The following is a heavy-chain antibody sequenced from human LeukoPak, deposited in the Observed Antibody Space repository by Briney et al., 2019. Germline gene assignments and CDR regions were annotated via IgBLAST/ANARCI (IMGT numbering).Heavy chain of an antibody. CDR1: GGTFSSYA. Sequence: ASVKVSCKASGGTFSSYAISWVRQAPGQGLEWMGGIIPIFGTANYAQKFQGRVTITADESTSTAYMELSSLRSEDTAVYYCASGGFYYYDSSGYSIEYFQHRGQGTLVTVSS. CDR2: IIPIFGTA. CDR3: ASGGFYYYDSSGYSIEYFQH. V-gene: IGHV1-69*13. J-gene: IGHJ1*01. D-gene: IGHD3-22*01.